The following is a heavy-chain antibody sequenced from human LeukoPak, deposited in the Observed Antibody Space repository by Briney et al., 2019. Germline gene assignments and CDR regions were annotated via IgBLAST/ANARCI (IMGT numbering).Heavy chain of an antibody. V-gene: IGHV3-21*05. D-gene: IGHD3-9*01. Sequence: GVSLRLSCAASGFTFSSYEMTWVRQAPGKGLEWVSYISSSSNYTNYADSVKGRFTISRDNAKNSLYLQMNSLRAEDTAVYYCAKLVIISSGGFDIWGQGTMVTVSS. CDR1: GFTFSSYE. CDR3: AKLVIISSGGFDI. J-gene: IGHJ3*02. CDR2: ISSSSNYT.